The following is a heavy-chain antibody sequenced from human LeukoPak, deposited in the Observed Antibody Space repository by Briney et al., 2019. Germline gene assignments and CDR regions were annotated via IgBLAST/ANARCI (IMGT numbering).Heavy chain of an antibody. V-gene: IGHV4-34*01. Sequence: SETLSLTCAVYGGSFSGYYWSWIRQSPGMGLEWLGEINHSGGTNYNSSLKSRVHIAVDTSKNQLSLRRASVTAAETAVYYCTRGRRDSKSYYKYWGQGTLVTVSS. J-gene: IGHJ4*02. CDR2: INHSGGT. CDR1: GGSFSGYY. D-gene: IGHD3-10*01. CDR3: TRGRRDSKSYYKY.